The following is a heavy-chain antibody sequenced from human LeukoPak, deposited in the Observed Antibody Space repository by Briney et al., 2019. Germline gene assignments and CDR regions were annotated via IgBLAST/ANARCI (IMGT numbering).Heavy chain of an antibody. Sequence: GGSLRLSCEGSAFVLNSYSMHWVRQAPGKGLQWVAVISKDGTNTFYADCVKGRFSLARDNSKNTVYLRMNSLRPEDTSVYFCARGGFHESGGYYFSRDWYFDVWGRGTLVTVSS. D-gene: IGHD3-22*01. J-gene: IGHJ2*01. CDR2: ISKDGTNT. CDR1: AFVLNSYS. CDR3: ARGGFHESGGYYFSRDWYFDV. V-gene: IGHV3-30*04.